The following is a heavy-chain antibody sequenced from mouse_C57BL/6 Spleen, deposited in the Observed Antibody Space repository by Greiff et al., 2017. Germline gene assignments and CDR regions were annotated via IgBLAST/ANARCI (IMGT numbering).Heavy chain of an antibody. V-gene: IGHV1-15*01. Sequence: VQLQQSGAELVRPGASVTPSCKASGYTFTDYEMHWVKQTPVHGLEWIGAIDPETGGTAYNQKFKGKAILTADKSSSTAYMELRSLTSDDSAVYYCTRPRSSYYFGDWGKGTTLTVAS. CDR2: IDPETGGT. D-gene: IGHD1-1*01. CDR1: GYTFTDYE. CDR3: TRPRSSYYFGD. J-gene: IGHJ2*01.